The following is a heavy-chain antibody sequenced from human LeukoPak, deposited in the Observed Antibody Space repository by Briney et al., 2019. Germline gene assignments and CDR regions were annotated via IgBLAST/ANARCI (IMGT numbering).Heavy chain of an antibody. CDR3: ARDHMD. Sequence: GGSLRLSCAASGFTFSTFAMTWVRQAPGMGLEWVSYVSDTGADTYYADSVRGRFTISRDNAKNSLYLQMNSLRAEDTAVYYCARDHMDWGQGTLVTVSS. CDR1: GFTFSTFA. V-gene: IGHV3-23*01. CDR2: VSDTGADT. J-gene: IGHJ4*02. D-gene: IGHD2-2*03.